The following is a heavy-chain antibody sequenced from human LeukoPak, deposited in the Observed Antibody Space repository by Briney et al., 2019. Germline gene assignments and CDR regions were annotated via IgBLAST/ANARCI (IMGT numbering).Heavy chain of an antibody. CDR2: IYYTGST. D-gene: IGHD3/OR15-3a*01. Sequence: TSQTLSLTCAVSGGSINSGGYSWSWIRQPPGKGLQYIGDIYYTGSTSYSPSLESRVTISRDTSKNHFSLKLTSVTAADTAVYYCAREGLGGFDVWGQGTTVTVSS. J-gene: IGHJ6*02. V-gene: IGHV4-30-2*01. CDR3: AREGLGGFDV. CDR1: GGSINSGGYS.